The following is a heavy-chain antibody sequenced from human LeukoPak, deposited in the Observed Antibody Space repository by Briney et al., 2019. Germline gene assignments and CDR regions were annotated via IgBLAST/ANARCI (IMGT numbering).Heavy chain of an antibody. Sequence: ASVKVSCKASGYTFTGYYMNWVRQAPGQGLEWMGWINPNSGGTNYAQKFQGRVTMTRDTSISTAYMELSRLRSDATAGYYCARGSGRTTVTTFGYWGQGTLFTVSS. CDR3: ARGSGRTTVTTFGY. J-gene: IGHJ4*02. CDR1: GYTFTGYY. D-gene: IGHD4-17*01. CDR2: INPNSGGT. V-gene: IGHV1-2*02.